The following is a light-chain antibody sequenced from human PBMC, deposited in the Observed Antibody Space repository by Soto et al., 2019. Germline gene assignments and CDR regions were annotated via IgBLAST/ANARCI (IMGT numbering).Light chain of an antibody. Sequence: DIQMTQSPSTLSASVGDRVPIPCRASQSISSWLAWYQQKPGKAPKLLIYDASSLESGVTSRFSGSGSATKVTLITSSRQPDDFATYYCQQYNSYSPLTFGQGTKVEIK. CDR3: QQYNSYSPLT. CDR1: QSISSW. J-gene: IGKJ1*01. V-gene: IGKV1-5*01. CDR2: DAS.